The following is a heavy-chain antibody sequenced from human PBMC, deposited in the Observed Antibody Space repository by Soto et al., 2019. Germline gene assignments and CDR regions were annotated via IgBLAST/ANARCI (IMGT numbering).Heavy chain of an antibody. J-gene: IGHJ5*02. CDR1: GGSISSGDYY. D-gene: IGHD6-19*01. V-gene: IGHV4-30-4*01. CDR3: ARHVAVAGHNWFDP. CDR2: IYYSGST. Sequence: SETLPLTCTVSGGSISSGDYYWSWIRQPPGKGLEWIGYIYYSGSTYYNPSLKSRVTISVDTSKNQFSLKLSSVTAADTAVYYCARHVAVAGHNWFDPWGQGTLVTVSS.